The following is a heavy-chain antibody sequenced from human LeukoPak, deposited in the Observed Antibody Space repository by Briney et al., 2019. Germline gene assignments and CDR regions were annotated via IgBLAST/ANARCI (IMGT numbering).Heavy chain of an antibody. J-gene: IGHJ4*02. Sequence: GASVKVSCKASGYTFTSYGISWVRQAPGQGLEWMGWISAYNGNTNYAQKLQGRVTMTTDTSTSTAYMELRSLRSDDTAAYYCARFAGYDFWSGYHDYWGQGTLVTVSS. CDR1: GYTFTSYG. CDR3: ARFAGYDFWSGYHDY. CDR2: ISAYNGNT. V-gene: IGHV1-18*01. D-gene: IGHD3-3*01.